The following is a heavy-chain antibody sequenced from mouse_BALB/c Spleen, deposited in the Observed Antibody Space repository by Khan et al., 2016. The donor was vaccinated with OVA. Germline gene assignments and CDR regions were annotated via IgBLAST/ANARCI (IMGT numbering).Heavy chain of an antibody. CDR1: GYTFSSYW. V-gene: IGHV1-9*01. J-gene: IGHJ3*01. CDR2: IFPGSVST. CDR3: ARGRYGWFAY. D-gene: IGHD2-12*01. Sequence: QVQLKQSGGDLMKPGASVKISCKATGYTFSSYWIEWVKQRPGHGLEWIGQIFPGSVSTTYNEKFKGKATFTADTSSNTAYMQLSSLTSEDSAVYYCARGRYGWFAYWGQGTLVTVSA.